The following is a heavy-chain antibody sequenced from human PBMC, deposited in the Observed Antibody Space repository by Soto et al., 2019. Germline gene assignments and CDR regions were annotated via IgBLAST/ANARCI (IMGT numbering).Heavy chain of an antibody. Sequence: EVQLVESGGGLVKPGGSPRLSCAASGFTFSDYSMLWVRQAPGKGLEWLAFIGNSNNPTFYADSVRGRFTISRDNPKNSGYLQRNSLGEEDTAVYFCAREEGYCNGGPCYRGAFDFWGQGTIVTVSS. CDR1: GFTFSDYS. D-gene: IGHD2-15*01. CDR3: AREEGYCNGGPCYRGAFDF. V-gene: IGHV3-21*02. CDR2: IGNSNNPT. J-gene: IGHJ3*01.